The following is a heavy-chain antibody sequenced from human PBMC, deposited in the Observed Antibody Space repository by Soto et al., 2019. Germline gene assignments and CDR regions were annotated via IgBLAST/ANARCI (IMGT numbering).Heavy chain of an antibody. CDR1: GGTFSSYA. J-gene: IGHJ6*02. CDR3: ARGGIQLQPRQYYYYVMDV. CDR2: IIPIFGTA. V-gene: IGHV1-69*13. D-gene: IGHD5-18*01. Sequence: GASVKVSCKASGGTFSSYAISWVRQAPGQGLEWMGGIIPIFGTANYAQKFQGRVTITADESTSTAYMELSSLRSEDTAVYYCARGGIQLQPRQYYYYVMDVWGQGTTVTVSS.